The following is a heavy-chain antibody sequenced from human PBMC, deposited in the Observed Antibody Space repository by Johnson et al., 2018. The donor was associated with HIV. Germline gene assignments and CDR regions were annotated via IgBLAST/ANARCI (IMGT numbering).Heavy chain of an antibody. CDR1: GFTFDDYG. CDR3: ARESLLITPRRDDAFDI. Sequence: VQLVESGGGVVRPGGSLRLSCAASGFTFDDYGMSWVRQAPGKGLEWVSGINWNGGSTGYADSVKGRFTISRDNAKNSLYLQMNSLRIEDTAVYYCARESLLITPRRDDAFDIWGQGTMVTVSS. V-gene: IGHV3-20*04. J-gene: IGHJ3*02. D-gene: IGHD6-6*01. CDR2: INWNGGST.